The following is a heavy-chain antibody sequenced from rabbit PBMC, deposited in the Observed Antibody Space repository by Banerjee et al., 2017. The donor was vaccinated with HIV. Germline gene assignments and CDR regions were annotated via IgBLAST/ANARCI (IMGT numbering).Heavy chain of an antibody. V-gene: IGHV1S45*01. J-gene: IGHJ4*01. CDR3: ARDYTHGYAGYAYAFRL. Sequence: QEQLEESGGGLVKPEGSLTLTCKASGFDLSSYYFVCWVRQAPGKGLEWIGCIYTGSGNTYYASWAKGRFTISKTSSTTVTLQMTSLTAADTATYFCARDYTHGYAGYAYAFRLWGPGTLVTV. D-gene: IGHD6-1*01. CDR2: IYTGSGNT. CDR1: GFDLSSYYF.